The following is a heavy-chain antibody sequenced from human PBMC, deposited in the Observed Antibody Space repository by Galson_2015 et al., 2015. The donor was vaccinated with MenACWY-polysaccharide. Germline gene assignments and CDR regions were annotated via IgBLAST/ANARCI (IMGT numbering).Heavy chain of an antibody. J-gene: IGHJ5*02. Sequence: SLRLSCAASGFTFSNYYMSWVRQAPGKGLEWVANIKQDGSEKKYVDSVKGRFTISRDNAKNSLYLQMNSLRAEDTAVYYCARERVYSTDPWGQGTLVTVSS. D-gene: IGHD6-13*01. V-gene: IGHV3-7*01. CDR3: ARERVYSTDP. CDR1: GFTFSNYY. CDR2: IKQDGSEK.